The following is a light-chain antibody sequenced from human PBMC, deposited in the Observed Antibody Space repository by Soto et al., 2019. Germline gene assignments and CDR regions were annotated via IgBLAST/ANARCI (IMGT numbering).Light chain of an antibody. V-gene: IGKV1-5*03. J-gene: IGKJ1*01. CDR3: QQYNIFTWT. CDR1: QSISSW. CDR2: KAS. Sequence: DIQMTQSPSTVSASVGDRVTITCRASQSISSWLAWYQQKAGKAPKLLIYKASGLESGVPSRFSGSGSGTEFTLTISSLQPNDSATYYCQQYNIFTWTFGQGTKVEIK.